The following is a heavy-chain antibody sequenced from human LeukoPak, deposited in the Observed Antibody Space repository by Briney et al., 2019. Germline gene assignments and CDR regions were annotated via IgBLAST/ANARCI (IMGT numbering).Heavy chain of an antibody. V-gene: IGHV3-30*02. CDR1: GFTFSSYG. CDR2: IRYDGSNK. D-gene: IGHD2-2*01. J-gene: IGHJ6*03. CDR3: ARKAGIVVVPAALDTAILAGYYYYMDV. Sequence: PGGSLRLSCAASGFTFSSYGIHWVRQAPGKGLEWVAFIRYDGSNKYYADSVKGRFTISRDNSKNTLYLQMNSLRAEDTAVYYCARKAGIVVVPAALDTAILAGYYYYMDVWGKGTTVTVSS.